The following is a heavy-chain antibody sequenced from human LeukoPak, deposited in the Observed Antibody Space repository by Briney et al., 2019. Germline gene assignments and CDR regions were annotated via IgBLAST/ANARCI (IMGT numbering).Heavy chain of an antibody. V-gene: IGHV3-7*01. CDR2: IKQDESDK. CDR1: GFTCSGYW. Sequence: PGGSLRLSCAASGFTCSGYWMSWVRQAPGQGLERVANIKQDESDKDYVDSVKGGFTISTDNDKNSLYLQMQNLSAEDAAVSYCAREWFRVNDRNWFDPWGRGTLITVTS. CDR3: AREWFRVNDRNWFDP. J-gene: IGHJ5*02. D-gene: IGHD3-10*01.